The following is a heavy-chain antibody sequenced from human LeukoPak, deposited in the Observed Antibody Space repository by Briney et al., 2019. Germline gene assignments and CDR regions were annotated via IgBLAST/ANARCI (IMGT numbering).Heavy chain of an antibody. V-gene: IGHV3-66*01. CDR2: IYSDGTT. D-gene: IGHD4-23*01. CDR3: ARAVSVITTFDY. J-gene: IGHJ4*02. CDR1: GFTVSSHY. Sequence: GGSLRLSCAASGFTVSSHYMSWVRQAPGAGLEWVSIIYSDGTTYHADSVRGRFTISRDNSKNTVYLQMNNVRAGDTAVYHCARAVSVITTFDYWGQGTPVTVAS.